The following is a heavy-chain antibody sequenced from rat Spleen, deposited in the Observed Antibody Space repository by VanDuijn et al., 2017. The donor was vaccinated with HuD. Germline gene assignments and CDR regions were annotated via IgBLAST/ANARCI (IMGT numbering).Heavy chain of an antibody. CDR2: ISYDGSRT. CDR3: ARTGGPYYWYFDF. Sequence: EVQLVESGGGLVQPGRSLKLSCAASGFTFSDYYMAWVRQAPKKGLEWVASISYDGSRTYYRDSVKGRFTISRDNAKSTLYLQLDSLRSEDTATYYCARTGGPYYWYFDFWGPGTMVTVSS. CDR1: GFTFSDYY. V-gene: IGHV5-7*01. D-gene: IGHD1-11*01. J-gene: IGHJ1*01.